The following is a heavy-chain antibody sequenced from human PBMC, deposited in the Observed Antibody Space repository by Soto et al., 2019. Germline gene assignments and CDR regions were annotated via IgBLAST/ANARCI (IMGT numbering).Heavy chain of an antibody. CDR2: ISFDGSNK. J-gene: IGHJ6*02. D-gene: IGHD3-10*02. Sequence: QVQLVESGGGVVQPGRSLRLSCAASGFTFSTYAIHWVRRAPGKGLAWVAVISFDGSNKYYIDSVKGRFTLSRDNSKITVYLQMSSLRAEDTAVYYCARDYPYVSTLMGGHYYGMDFWGQGTTVTVSS. V-gene: IGHV3-30-3*01. CDR3: ARDYPYVSTLMGGHYYGMDF. CDR1: GFTFSTYA.